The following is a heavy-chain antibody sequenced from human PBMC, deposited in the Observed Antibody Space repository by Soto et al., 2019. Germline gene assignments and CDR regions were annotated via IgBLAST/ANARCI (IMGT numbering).Heavy chain of an antibody. Sequence: QHAGSLRLSCAASGFTFSSYAMSWVRKAPGKGLEWVSVISGSGGSTYYADSVKGRFTISRDNSKNTLYLQMNSLRAEDTAVYYCAKRAPGSGWSVFDYWGQGTLVTVSS. CDR2: ISGSGGST. CDR1: GFTFSSYA. CDR3: AKRAPGSGWSVFDY. D-gene: IGHD6-19*01. J-gene: IGHJ4*02. V-gene: IGHV3-23*01.